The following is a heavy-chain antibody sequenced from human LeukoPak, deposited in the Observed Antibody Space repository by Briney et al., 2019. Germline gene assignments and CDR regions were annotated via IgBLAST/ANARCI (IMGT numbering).Heavy chain of an antibody. V-gene: IGHV3-73*01. CDR3: TRHDDVVVPENWFDP. CDR2: IRSKANSYAT. J-gene: IGHJ5*02. Sequence: PGGSLRLSCAASGFTFSGSAMHWVRQASGKGLEWVGRIRSKANSYATAYAASVKGRFTISRDDSKNTAYLQMSSLKTEDTAVYYCTRHDDVVVPENWFDPWGQGTLVTVSS. D-gene: IGHD2-2*01. CDR1: GFTFSGSA.